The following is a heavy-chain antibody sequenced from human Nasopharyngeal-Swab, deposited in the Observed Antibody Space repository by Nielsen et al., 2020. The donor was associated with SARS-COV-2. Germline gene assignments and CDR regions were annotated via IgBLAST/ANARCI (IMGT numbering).Heavy chain of an antibody. V-gene: IGHV3-30*04. CDR1: GFTFGDYA. Sequence: GESLKISCTASGFTFGDYAMHWVRQAPGKGLEWVAVISYDGSNKYYADSVKGRFTISRDNSKNTLYLQMNSLRAEDTAVYYCAAEATGTDAFDIWGQGTMVTVSS. CDR2: ISYDGSNK. CDR3: AAEATGTDAFDI. D-gene: IGHD6-13*01. J-gene: IGHJ3*02.